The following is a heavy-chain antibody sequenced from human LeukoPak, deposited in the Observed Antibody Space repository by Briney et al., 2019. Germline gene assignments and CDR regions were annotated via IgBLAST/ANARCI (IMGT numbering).Heavy chain of an antibody. V-gene: IGHV3-23*01. Sequence: PGGSLRLSCAASGFTFSSYGMSWVRQAPGKGLEWVSSISGSGGSTYYADSVKGRFTISRDNAKNSLYLQMNSLRAEDTAVYYCARDPQWSLPPDIWGQGTMVTVSS. D-gene: IGHD3-3*01. J-gene: IGHJ3*02. CDR3: ARDPQWSLPPDI. CDR1: GFTFSSYG. CDR2: ISGSGGST.